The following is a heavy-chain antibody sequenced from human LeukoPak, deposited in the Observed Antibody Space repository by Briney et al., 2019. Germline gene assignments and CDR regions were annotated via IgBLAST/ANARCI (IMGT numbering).Heavy chain of an antibody. CDR2: ISPDGSLT. D-gene: IGHD3-10*01. Sequence: GGSLRLSCAASGFPFSEYWMHWVRQAPGKGLQWVSRISPDGSLTPYVDSVKGRFTISRDNAKNTLYLQMNSLRAEDTAVYYCAVDYYGSGSHWGQGALVTVSA. V-gene: IGHV3-74*01. CDR3: AVDYYGSGSH. J-gene: IGHJ4*02. CDR1: GFPFSEYW.